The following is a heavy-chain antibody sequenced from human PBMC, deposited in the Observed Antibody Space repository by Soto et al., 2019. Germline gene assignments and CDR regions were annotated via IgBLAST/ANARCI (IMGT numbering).Heavy chain of an antibody. D-gene: IGHD6-19*01. CDR2: IIPIFGTA. V-gene: IGHV1-69*12. CDR1: GGTFSSYA. CDR3: AMGISSGWYGQGNYGMDV. Sequence: QVQLVQSGAEVKKPGSSVKVSCKASGGTFSSYAISWVRQAPGQGLEWMGGIIPIFGTANYAQKFQGRVTITADEXTXTXXMALSSLRAEDAAVYYCAMGISSGWYGQGNYGMDVWGQGTTVTVSS. J-gene: IGHJ6*02.